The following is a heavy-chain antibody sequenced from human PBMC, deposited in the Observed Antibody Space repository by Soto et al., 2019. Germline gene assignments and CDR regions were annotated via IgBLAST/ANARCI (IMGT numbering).Heavy chain of an antibody. V-gene: IGHV4-61*01. Sequence: PSETLSLTCTVSGDSVSSGRFYWSWIRQPPGKGLEWIGYISYSGGTNYNPSLNSRVTISVDRSKNQFSLKLTSVTAADTAVYYCARGRGDGYFDNSGYFDFGGQGTLVTVSS. J-gene: IGHJ4*02. CDR2: ISYSGGT. CDR3: ARGRGDGYFDNSGYFDF. D-gene: IGHD3-22*01. CDR1: GDSVSSGRFY.